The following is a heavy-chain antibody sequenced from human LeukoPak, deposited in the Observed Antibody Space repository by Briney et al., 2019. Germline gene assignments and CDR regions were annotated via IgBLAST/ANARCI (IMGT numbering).Heavy chain of an antibody. D-gene: IGHD1-7*01. Sequence: GGSLRLSCAASGFTFSSYWMSWVRQAPGKGLEWVSCISSSSSYIYYADLVKGRFTISRDNAKNSLYLQMNSLRAEDTAVYYCARAHNWKYGSFDFWGQGTLVTVSS. V-gene: IGHV3-21*01. CDR2: ISSSSSYI. J-gene: IGHJ4*02. CDR3: ARAHNWKYGSFDF. CDR1: GFTFSSYW.